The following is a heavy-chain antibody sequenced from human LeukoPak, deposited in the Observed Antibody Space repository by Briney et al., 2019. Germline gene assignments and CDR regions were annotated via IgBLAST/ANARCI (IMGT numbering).Heavy chain of an antibody. D-gene: IGHD6-13*01. CDR2: INPNSGGT. V-gene: IGHV1-2*06. Sequence: ASVKVSCKASGYTFTGYYMHWVRQAPGQGLEWMGRINPNSGGTNYAQKFQGRVTMTRDTSISTAYMELSRLRSDDTAVYYCARFLKAAAGTPWEYWGQGTLVHGSS. CDR1: GYTFTGYY. J-gene: IGHJ4*02. CDR3: ARFLKAAAGTPWEY.